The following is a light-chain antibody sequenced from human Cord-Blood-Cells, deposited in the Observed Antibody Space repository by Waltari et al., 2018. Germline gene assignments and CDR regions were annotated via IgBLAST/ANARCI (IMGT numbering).Light chain of an antibody. Sequence: DIQMTQSPSSLSASVGDRITTTCRASHSISSYLNWYQQKPGKAPKLLIYAASSLQSGFPSRFSGSGSGTDFTLTISSLQPEDFATYYCQQSYSTPITFGQGTRLEIK. CDR2: AAS. CDR3: QQSYSTPIT. J-gene: IGKJ5*01. CDR1: HSISSY. V-gene: IGKV1-39*01.